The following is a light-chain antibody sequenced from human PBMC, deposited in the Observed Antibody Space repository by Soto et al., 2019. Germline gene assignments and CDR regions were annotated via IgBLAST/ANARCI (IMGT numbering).Light chain of an antibody. CDR1: QSINSF. CDR3: QLRA. CDR2: DVS. V-gene: IGKV3-11*01. Sequence: EIVLTQSPATLSLSPGERATLSCRASQSINSFLAWYQQKPGQAPRLLIYDVSNRAAGVPARFSGSGSGTDFTLTISNLEAEDFAVYYCQLRAFGQGTKLEIK. J-gene: IGKJ2*01.